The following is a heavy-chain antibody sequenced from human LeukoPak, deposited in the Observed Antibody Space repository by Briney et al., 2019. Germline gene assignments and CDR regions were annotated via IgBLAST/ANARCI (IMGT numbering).Heavy chain of an antibody. V-gene: IGHV1-46*03. Sequence: ASVKVSCKASGYTFTCYYMNWVRQAPGQGLEWMGIINPSGGSTSYAQKFQRRVTMTRDTSTSTVYMELSSLRSEDTAVYYCARDHDYDFWSGYYIHWGQGTLVTVSS. D-gene: IGHD3-3*01. J-gene: IGHJ4*02. CDR2: INPSGGST. CDR3: ARDHDYDFWSGYYIH. CDR1: GYTFTCYY.